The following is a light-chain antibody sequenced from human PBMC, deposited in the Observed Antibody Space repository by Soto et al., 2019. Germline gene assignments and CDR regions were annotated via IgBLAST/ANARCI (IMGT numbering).Light chain of an antibody. Sequence: SYELTQPPSVSVAPGKTARITCGGSNIGSKNVHWYHQKPGQAPVVVIYYDNERPSGIPERFSGSTSGNTATLTINRVEAGDEADYYCQVWDTNSDHPLFGGGTKLTVL. CDR2: YDN. J-gene: IGLJ2*01. CDR1: NIGSKN. V-gene: IGLV3-21*04. CDR3: QVWDTNSDHPL.